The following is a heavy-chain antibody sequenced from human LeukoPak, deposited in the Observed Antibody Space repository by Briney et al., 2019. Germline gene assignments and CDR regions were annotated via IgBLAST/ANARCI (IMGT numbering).Heavy chain of an antibody. J-gene: IGHJ6*02. CDR3: ARGDCSGGSCASMDV. CDR1: GSTFSTYD. D-gene: IGHD2-15*01. Sequence: GGSLRLSYPASGSTFSTYDMHSARQAAGKGLEWLSVINPASDTYYPASGKGRLTIPKKNAKTSCYRQMNSLKVGNTALNYCARGDCSGGSCASMDVWAKGRRSPSP. CDR2: INPASDT. V-gene: IGHV3-13*04.